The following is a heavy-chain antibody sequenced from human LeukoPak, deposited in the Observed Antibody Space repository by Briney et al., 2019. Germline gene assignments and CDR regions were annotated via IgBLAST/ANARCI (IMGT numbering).Heavy chain of an antibody. Sequence: GGSLRLSCAASGFTFSSNAMTWVRQAPGKGLEWVSIISGSDDRTYYADAVKGRFTISRDNSKNTLYLQMNSLRGEDTAVYYCAKARAGGYSDYWGQGTLVTVSS. CDR2: ISGSDDRT. V-gene: IGHV3-23*01. CDR3: AKARAGGYSDY. D-gene: IGHD3-10*01. J-gene: IGHJ4*02. CDR1: GFTFSSNA.